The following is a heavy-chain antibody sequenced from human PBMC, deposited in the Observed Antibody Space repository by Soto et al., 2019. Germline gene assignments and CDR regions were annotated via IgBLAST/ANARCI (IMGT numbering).Heavy chain of an antibody. Sequence: QITLKASGPTMVKPTQTLTLTCTFSGISITTSGVGVCWIRPPPGKALEWLAPIYWDDDKRYSTSLKTRLTMNKDTSKNLVLLTKTKMDPVDTATYYFAHRLATGYCTGSSCRGAFGVWGKGKKVSVSS. V-gene: IGHV2-5*02. J-gene: IGHJ3*01. CDR2: IYWDDDK. CDR3: AHRLATGYCTGSSCRGAFGV. CDR1: GISITTSGVG. D-gene: IGHD2-8*02.